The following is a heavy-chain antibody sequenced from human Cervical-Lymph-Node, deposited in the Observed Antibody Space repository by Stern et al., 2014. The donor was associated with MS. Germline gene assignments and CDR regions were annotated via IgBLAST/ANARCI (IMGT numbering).Heavy chain of an antibody. CDR3: ARARSLYSSGWYLWY. Sequence: QVQLMQSGAEVKKPGASVKVSCKASGYTFTSYYMHWVRQAPGQGLEWMGIINPSGGSTSYAQKFQGRVTMTRDTSTSTVYMELSSLRSEDTAVYYCARARSLYSSGWYLWYWGQGTLVTVSS. CDR2: INPSGGST. V-gene: IGHV1-46*03. J-gene: IGHJ4*02. D-gene: IGHD6-19*01. CDR1: GYTFTSYY.